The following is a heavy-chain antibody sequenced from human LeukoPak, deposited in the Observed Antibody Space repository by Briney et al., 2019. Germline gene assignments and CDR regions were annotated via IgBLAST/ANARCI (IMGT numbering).Heavy chain of an antibody. V-gene: IGHV1-2*02. CDR3: AKVGSGWRNGYYYFNY. Sequence: ASVKVSCKASGYTFTGYYMHWVRQAPGQGLEWMGWINPNSGGTNYAQKFQGRVTMTRDTSISTAYMELSRLRSDDAAIYYCAKVGSGWRNGYYYFNYWGQGTLVTVSS. J-gene: IGHJ4*02. D-gene: IGHD6-19*01. CDR1: GYTFTGYY. CDR2: INPNSGGT.